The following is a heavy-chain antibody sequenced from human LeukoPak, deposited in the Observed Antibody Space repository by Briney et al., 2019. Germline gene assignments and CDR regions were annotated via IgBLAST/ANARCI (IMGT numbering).Heavy chain of an antibody. D-gene: IGHD5-18*01. J-gene: IGHJ4*02. Sequence: PSQTLSLTCTVSGGSVSSGSYYWSWIRQPPGKGLEWIGYIYYSGSTNYNPSLKSRVTISVDTSKNQFSLKLSSVTAADTAVYYCARVRFDWGQLWVLLFDYWGQGTLVTVSS. CDR3: ARVRFDWGQLWVLLFDY. V-gene: IGHV4-61*01. CDR2: IYYSGST. CDR1: GGSVSSGSYY.